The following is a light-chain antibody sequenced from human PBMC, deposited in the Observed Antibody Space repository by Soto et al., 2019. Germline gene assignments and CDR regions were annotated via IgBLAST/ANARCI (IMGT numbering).Light chain of an antibody. CDR2: LSSDGSH. CDR1: SGHNNYA. CDR3: QTWGTGIQV. Sequence: QPVLTQSPSASASLGASVKLTCTLSSGHNNYAIAWHQQQPEKGPRYLMKLSSDGSHSKGDGIPDRFSGSSSGAERYLTISRLQSEDEADYYCQTWGTGIQVFGGGTQLTVL. V-gene: IGLV4-69*01. J-gene: IGLJ3*02.